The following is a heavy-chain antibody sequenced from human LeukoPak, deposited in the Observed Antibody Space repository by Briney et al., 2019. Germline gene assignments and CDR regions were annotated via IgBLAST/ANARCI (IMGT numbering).Heavy chain of an antibody. V-gene: IGHV1-18*01. CDR3: ARGGQYCSSTSCYGDY. CDR2: ISAYNGNT. CDR1: GYTFTSYG. D-gene: IGHD2-2*01. J-gene: IGHJ4*02. Sequence: WASVKVSCKASGYTFTSYGISWVRQAPGQGLEWMGWISAYNGNTNYAQKLQGRVTMTTDTSTSTAYMELRSLRSDDTAVYYCARGGQYCSSTSCYGDYWGQGTLVTVSS.